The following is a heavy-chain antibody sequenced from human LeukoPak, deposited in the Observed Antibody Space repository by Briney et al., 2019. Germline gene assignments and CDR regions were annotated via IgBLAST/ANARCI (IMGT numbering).Heavy chain of an antibody. CDR1: GFTFSSYS. Sequence: PGGSLRLSCAASGFTFSSYSMNWVRQAPGKGLEWVSSISSSSSYIYYADSVKGRFTISRDNAKNSLYLQMNSLRAGDTAVYYCARPLSGYSGYDYVDAFDIWGQGTMVTVSS. V-gene: IGHV3-21*01. CDR2: ISSSSSYI. J-gene: IGHJ3*02. D-gene: IGHD5-12*01. CDR3: ARPLSGYSGYDYVDAFDI.